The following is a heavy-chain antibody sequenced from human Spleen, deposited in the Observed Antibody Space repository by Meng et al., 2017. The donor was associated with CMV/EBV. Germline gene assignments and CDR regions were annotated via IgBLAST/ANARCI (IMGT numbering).Heavy chain of an antibody. Sequence: SETLSLTCTVSGGSISSSSYYWGWIRQPPGKGLEWIGSIYYSGSTYYNPSLKSRVTISVDTSKNQFSLKLSSVTAADTAVYYCARGPWEWLLRSYYYYGMDVWGQGTTVTVSS. J-gene: IGHJ6*02. CDR2: IYYSGST. CDR1: GGSISSSSYY. V-gene: IGHV4-39*01. D-gene: IGHD3-3*01. CDR3: ARGPWEWLLRSYYYYGMDV.